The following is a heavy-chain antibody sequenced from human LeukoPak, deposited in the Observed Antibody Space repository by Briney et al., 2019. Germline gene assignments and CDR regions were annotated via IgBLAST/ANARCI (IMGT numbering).Heavy chain of an antibody. CDR2: ISGSGGST. Sequence: GGSLRLSCAASGFTFSSYAMSWVRQAPGKGLEWVSAISGSGGSTYYANSVKGRFTISRDNSKNTLYLQMNSLRAEDTAVYYCAKDHSSSWYYFDYWGQGTLVTVSS. CDR1: GFTFSSYA. J-gene: IGHJ4*02. V-gene: IGHV3-23*01. CDR3: AKDHSSSWYYFDY. D-gene: IGHD6-13*01.